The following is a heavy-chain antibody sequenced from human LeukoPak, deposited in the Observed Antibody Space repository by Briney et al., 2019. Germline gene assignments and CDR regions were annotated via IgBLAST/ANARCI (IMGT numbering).Heavy chain of an antibody. D-gene: IGHD6-19*01. CDR2: IYYSGST. J-gene: IGHJ4*02. Sequence: SETLSLTCTVPGGSISSYYWSWIRQPPGKGLEWIGYIYYSGSTNYNPSLKSRVTISVDTSKNQFSLKLSSVTAADTAVYYCARLVVAGHIDYWGQGTLVTVSS. V-gene: IGHV4-59*01. CDR1: GGSISSYY. CDR3: ARLVVAGHIDY.